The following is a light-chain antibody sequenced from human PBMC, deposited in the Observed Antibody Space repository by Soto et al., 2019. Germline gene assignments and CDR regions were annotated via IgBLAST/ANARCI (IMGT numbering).Light chain of an antibody. J-gene: IGKJ3*01. V-gene: IGKV3-11*01. CDR1: QNVSTY. CDR3: QQRTNWLT. Sequence: EIVLTQSPATLSLSPGERATLSCRASQNVSTYLAWYQQKPGQAPRLLIYDASYMATGIPARFSGSGSGTDFTLTISSLEPEDFAVYYCQQRTNWLTFGPGTKVDIK. CDR2: DAS.